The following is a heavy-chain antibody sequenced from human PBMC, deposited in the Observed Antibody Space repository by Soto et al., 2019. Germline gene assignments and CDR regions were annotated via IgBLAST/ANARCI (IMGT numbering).Heavy chain of an antibody. J-gene: IGHJ4*02. CDR3: ARAREPEYSSAIFFDI. V-gene: IGHV3-53*01. Sequence: PGGSLRLSCAASGLTVSSSYMSWVRQAPGKGLQWVSVIYSAGSTYYANSLKGRFTISRDISTNMVYLQMRSLTDEDTAVFYCARAREPEYSSAIFFDIWGQGALVTVSS. CDR2: IYSAGST. CDR1: GLTVSSSY. D-gene: IGHD5-18*01.